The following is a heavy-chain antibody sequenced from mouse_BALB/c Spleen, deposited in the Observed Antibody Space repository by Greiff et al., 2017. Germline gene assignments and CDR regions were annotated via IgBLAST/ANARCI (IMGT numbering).Heavy chain of an antibody. D-gene: IGHD2-14*01. CDR2: IYPGDGDT. CDR3: ARGAMEVRRSAMDY. V-gene: IGHV1-87*01. CDR1: GYTFTSYW. J-gene: IGHJ4*01. Sequence: QVQLQQSGAELARPGASVKLSCKASGYTFTSYWMQWVKQRPGQGLEWIGAIYPGDGDTRYTQKFKGKATLTADKSSSTAYMQLSSLASEDSAVYYCARGAMEVRRSAMDYWGQGTSVTVSS.